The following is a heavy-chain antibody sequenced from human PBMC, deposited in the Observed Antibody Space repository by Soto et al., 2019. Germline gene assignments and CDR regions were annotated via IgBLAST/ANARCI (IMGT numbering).Heavy chain of an antibody. D-gene: IGHD2-15*01. Sequence: GESLKISCRGPGYTFISSWIGWVRQMPGKGLEWMGTIYPGDSDTRYSPSFEGHVTISADKSISTAYLQWRSVKAADSAVYFCARGGYGGNHVDYWGQGTQVTVSS. CDR2: IYPGDSDT. CDR1: GYTFISSW. V-gene: IGHV5-51*01. J-gene: IGHJ4*02. CDR3: ARGGYGGNHVDY.